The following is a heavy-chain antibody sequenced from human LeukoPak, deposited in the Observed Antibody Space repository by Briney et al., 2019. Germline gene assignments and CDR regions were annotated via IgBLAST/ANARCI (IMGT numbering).Heavy chain of an antibody. CDR2: IKQDGSEK. CDR3: VLSSGSYYNGNTPFDY. D-gene: IGHD3-10*01. V-gene: IGHV3-7*01. Sequence: PGGSLRLSCAASGFTFSSYWMSWVRQAPGKGLEWVANIKQDGSEKYYVDSVKGRFTISRDNAKNSLYLQMNSLRAEDTAVYYCVLSSGSYYNGNTPFDYWGQGTLVTVSS. J-gene: IGHJ4*02. CDR1: GFTFSSYW.